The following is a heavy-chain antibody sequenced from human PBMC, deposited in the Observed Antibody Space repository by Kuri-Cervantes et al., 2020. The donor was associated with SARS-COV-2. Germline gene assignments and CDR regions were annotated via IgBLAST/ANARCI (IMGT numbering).Heavy chain of an antibody. J-gene: IGHJ4*02. CDR2: IKQDGSEK. CDR1: GFTFSSYW. Sequence: LSLTCAASGFTFSSYWMSWARQAPGKGLEWVANIKQDGSEKYYVDSVKGRFTISRDNAKNSLYLQMNSLRAEDTAVYYCAREAYTAQYWGQGTLVTVSS. D-gene: IGHD3-16*01. CDR3: AREAYTAQY. V-gene: IGHV3-7*01.